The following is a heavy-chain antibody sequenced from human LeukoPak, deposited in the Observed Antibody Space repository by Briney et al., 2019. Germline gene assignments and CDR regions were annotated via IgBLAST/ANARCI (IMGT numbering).Heavy chain of an antibody. D-gene: IGHD2-15*01. CDR2: IYYTGST. V-gene: IGHV4-39*01. CDR1: GDSISNSNYY. CDR3: AGHTRVTTVVRVYGMDV. J-gene: IGHJ6*02. Sequence: SETLPLTCTVSGDSISNSNYYWAWIRQSPGKGLEWIGSIYYTGSTYDNPFLKSRVTISIDTSKNQFSLKLTSVTAADSALYYCAGHTRVTTVVRVYGMDVWGQGTTVTVSS.